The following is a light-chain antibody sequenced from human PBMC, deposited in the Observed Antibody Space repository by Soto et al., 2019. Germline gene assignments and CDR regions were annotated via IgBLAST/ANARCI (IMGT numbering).Light chain of an antibody. Sequence: DIVMTQSPGSLALSLGERATINCKSSQSVLYSSNNKNYLAWYQQKPGQPPKLLIYWASTRESGVPDRFSGSGSGTDFTLTISSLQAEDVAVYYCQQYYNIPWTFGQGTKVEIK. J-gene: IGKJ1*01. CDR3: QQYYNIPWT. V-gene: IGKV4-1*01. CDR1: QSVLYSSNNKNY. CDR2: WAS.